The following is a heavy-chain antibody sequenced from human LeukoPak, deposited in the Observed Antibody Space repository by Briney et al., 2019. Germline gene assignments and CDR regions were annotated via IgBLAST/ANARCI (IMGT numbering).Heavy chain of an antibody. Sequence: ASVKVSCKASGYTFTSYGISWVRQAPGQGREWMGWISAYNGNANYAQKLQGRVIMPTDTSTRTAYMELRSLRSDDTAVYYCILQLVEDYWGQGTLVTVSS. CDR1: GYTFTSYG. CDR3: ILQLVEDY. V-gene: IGHV1-18*01. D-gene: IGHD2-15*01. CDR2: ISAYNGNA. J-gene: IGHJ4*02.